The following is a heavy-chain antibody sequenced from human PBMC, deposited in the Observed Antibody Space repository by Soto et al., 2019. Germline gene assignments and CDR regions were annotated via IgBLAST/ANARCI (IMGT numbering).Heavy chain of an antibody. CDR1: GFTVSSNY. Sequence: EVQLVESGGGLVQPGGSLRLSCAASGFTVSSNYMSWVRQAPGKGLEWVSVIYSGGSTYYADSVKGRFTISRDNSKNTLYLQMNSLRAEDTAVYYCARDGSRAGPFYYYYGMDVWGQGTTVTVSS. J-gene: IGHJ6*02. CDR3: ARDGSRAGPFYYYYGMDV. V-gene: IGHV3-66*01. CDR2: IYSGGST. D-gene: IGHD1-1*01.